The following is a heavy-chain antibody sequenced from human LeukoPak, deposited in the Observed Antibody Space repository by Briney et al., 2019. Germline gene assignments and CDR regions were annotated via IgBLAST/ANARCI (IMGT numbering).Heavy chain of an antibody. D-gene: IGHD6-6*01. J-gene: IGHJ4*02. CDR3: AKDTTIAARLYFDY. CDR2: ISFDATNK. V-gene: IGHV3-30*18. CDR1: GFTFSSYG. Sequence: GGSLRLSCAASGFTFSSYGIHWVRQAPGKGLEWVAVISFDATNKYYADSVKGRFTISRDNSKNTLYLQMNSLRPEDTAVYYCAKDTTIAARLYFDYWGQGTLVTVSS.